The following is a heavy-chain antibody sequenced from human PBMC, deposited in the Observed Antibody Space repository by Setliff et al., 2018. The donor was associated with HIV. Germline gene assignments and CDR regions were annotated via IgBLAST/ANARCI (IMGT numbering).Heavy chain of an antibody. CDR3: ARAVIRREDRGMWTKLWSAPNHMDV. V-gene: IGHV4-59*01. Sequence: PSETLSLTCSISGGSISNYYWVWIRQSPGKGLEWIGHIHYGGGTYYNPSLESRVSISRDTSKSQFSLNLRDVTAGDTALYYCARAVIRREDRGMWTKLWSAPNHMDVWGKGITVTVSS. J-gene: IGHJ6*03. CDR2: IHYGGGT. D-gene: IGHD3-10*01. CDR1: GGSISNYY.